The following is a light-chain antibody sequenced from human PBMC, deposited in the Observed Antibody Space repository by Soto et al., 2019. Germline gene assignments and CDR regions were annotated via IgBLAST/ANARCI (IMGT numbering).Light chain of an antibody. CDR2: DVS. Sequence: SALSQPGSVSGSPGQSITISCTGTSSDVGGYNYVSWYQQHPGKAPTLMIYDVSNRPSGVSNRFSGSKSGNTASLTISGLQAEDEADYYCSSYTSSSTLYVFGTGPKVPVL. V-gene: IGLV2-14*01. CDR3: SSYTSSSTLYV. J-gene: IGLJ1*01. CDR1: SSDVGGYNY.